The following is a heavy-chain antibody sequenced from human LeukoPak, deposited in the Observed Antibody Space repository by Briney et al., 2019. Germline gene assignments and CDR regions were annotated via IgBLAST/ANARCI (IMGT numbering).Heavy chain of an antibody. Sequence: SETLSLTCTVSGGSISNYYWSWIRQPPGKGLEWIGFIFYSGNTNYSPSLKSRVTISVDTSKNQFSLKLSSVTAADTAVYYCARQPAISGWYYFDYWGQGTLVTVSS. J-gene: IGHJ4*02. CDR1: GGSISNYY. CDR3: ARQPAISGWYYFDY. D-gene: IGHD6-19*01. V-gene: IGHV4-59*08. CDR2: IFYSGNT.